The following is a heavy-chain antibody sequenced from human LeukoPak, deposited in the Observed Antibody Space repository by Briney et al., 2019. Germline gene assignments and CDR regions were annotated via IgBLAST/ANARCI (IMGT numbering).Heavy chain of an antibody. J-gene: IGHJ4*02. V-gene: IGHV3-48*01. CDR1: GFTFSSYS. Sequence: PGGSLRLSCAASGFTFSSYSMYWVRQAPGKGLEWVSYISSSSSTIYYADSVKGRFTISRDNAKNSLYLQMNSLRAEDTAVYYCARGCTNGVCYNDYWGQGTLVTVSS. CDR3: ARGCTNGVCYNDY. D-gene: IGHD2-8*01. CDR2: ISSSSSTI.